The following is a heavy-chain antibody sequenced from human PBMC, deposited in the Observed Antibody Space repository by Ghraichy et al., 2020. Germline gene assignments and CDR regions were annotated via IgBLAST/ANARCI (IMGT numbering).Heavy chain of an antibody. CDR2: IYLGDSDT. CDR1: GYSFANYW. V-gene: IGHV5-51*01. D-gene: IGHD1-26*01. CDR3: ARSPSLVRGGAFDY. Sequence: GESLNISCKAAGYSFANYWIGWVRQMPGKDLEWMGIIYLGDSDTRYSPSFQGQVTISADKSISTAYLQWSSLKASDTAMYYCARSPSLVRGGAFDYWGQGTLVTVSS. J-gene: IGHJ4*02.